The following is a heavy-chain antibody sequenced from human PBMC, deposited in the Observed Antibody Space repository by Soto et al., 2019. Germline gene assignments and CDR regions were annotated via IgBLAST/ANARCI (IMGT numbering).Heavy chain of an antibody. D-gene: IGHD3-10*01. CDR3: AKDFYYGSGSYTGSGAIDI. CDR2: ISWDGSGT. J-gene: IGHJ3*02. CDR1: GFTFDEYT. V-gene: IGHV3-43*01. Sequence: EVQLVESGGVVVQPGGSLRLSCAASGFTFDEYTMHWVRQAPGKGLEWGSLISWDGSGTYYADSVKGRFTISRDNSKNSLYLQMNSLRTEDTALYYCAKDFYYGSGSYTGSGAIDIWGQGTMVTVSS.